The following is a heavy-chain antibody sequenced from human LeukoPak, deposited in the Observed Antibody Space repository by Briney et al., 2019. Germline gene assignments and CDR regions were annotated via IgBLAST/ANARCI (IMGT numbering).Heavy chain of an antibody. CDR2: ISGSGGST. D-gene: IGHD5-12*01. Sequence: PGGSLRLSCAASGFTFSSYAMSWVRQAPGKGLEWVSAISGSGGSTYYADSVKGRFTISRDNSKNTLYLRMNSLRAEDTAVYYCATTDIVATISYFDYWGQGTLVTVSS. CDR1: GFTFSSYA. J-gene: IGHJ4*02. CDR3: ATTDIVATISYFDY. V-gene: IGHV3-23*01.